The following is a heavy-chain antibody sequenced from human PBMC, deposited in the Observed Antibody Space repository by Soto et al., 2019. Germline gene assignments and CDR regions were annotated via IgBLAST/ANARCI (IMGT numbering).Heavy chain of an antibody. CDR3: ARPAHSSSWLSFSY. D-gene: IGHD6-13*01. CDR1: GFSLSNARMG. CDR2: IFWNDET. Sequence: QVTLKESGPVLVKPTETLTLTCTVSGFSLSNARMGVSWIRQPPGKALEWLAHIFWNDETSYSPHLRSRITVTMDTSKRQVVLTMTNMDPVDTATYYCARPAHSSSWLSFSYWGQGTLVTVSS. J-gene: IGHJ4*02. V-gene: IGHV2-26*01.